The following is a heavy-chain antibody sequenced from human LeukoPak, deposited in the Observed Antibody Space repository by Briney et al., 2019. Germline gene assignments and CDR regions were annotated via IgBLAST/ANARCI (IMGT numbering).Heavy chain of an antibody. CDR3: ARDVFPNYYDSSGSDY. Sequence: SETLSLTCTVSGGSISSYYWSWIRQPPGKGLEWIGYIYYSGSTNYNPSLKSRVTISVDTSKNQFSLKLSSVTAADTAVYYCARDVFPNYYDSSGSDYWGQGTLVTVSS. J-gene: IGHJ4*02. CDR2: IYYSGST. V-gene: IGHV4-59*12. CDR1: GGSISSYY. D-gene: IGHD3-22*01.